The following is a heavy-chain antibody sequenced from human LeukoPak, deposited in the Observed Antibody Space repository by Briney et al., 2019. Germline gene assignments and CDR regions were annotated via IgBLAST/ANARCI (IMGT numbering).Heavy chain of an antibody. CDR2: IKQDGSEK. D-gene: IGHD6-6*01. V-gene: IGHV3-7*05. J-gene: IGHJ4*02. CDR1: GCTFRSYW. CDR3: TREYSGSFDY. Sequence: GGSLRLSCAASGCTFRSYWMNWVRQAPGKGLEWVANIKQDGSEKYYVDSVKGRFTISRDNAKNSLSLQMNTLRAEDTAVYYCTREYSGSFDYWGQGTLVTVSS.